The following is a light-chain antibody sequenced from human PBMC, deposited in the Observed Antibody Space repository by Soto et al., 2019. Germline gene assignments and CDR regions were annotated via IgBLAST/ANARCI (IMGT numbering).Light chain of an antibody. CDR2: GAS. V-gene: IGKV3-15*01. CDR1: QGVTTN. CDR3: QQYNTWPLT. J-gene: IGKJ4*01. Sequence: EIVMTQSPATLSVSPGERATLSCRASQGVTTNLAWYQQKPGQAPRLLIYGASTRATGIPARFSGSGSGTDFTLTISSLQSEDFALYYCQQYNTWPLTFGGGTKVEIK.